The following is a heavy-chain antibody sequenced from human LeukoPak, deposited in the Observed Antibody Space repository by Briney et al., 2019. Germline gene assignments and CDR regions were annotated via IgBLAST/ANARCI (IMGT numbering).Heavy chain of an antibody. D-gene: IGHD3-10*01. V-gene: IGHV3-30*04. J-gene: IGHJ4*02. CDR1: GFTFSSYA. Sequence: GGSLRLSCAASGFTFSSYAMHWVRQAPGKGLEWVAVISYDGSNKYYADSVKGRFTISRDNSKNTLYLQMNSLRAEDTAVYYCAKGHGVIWFGELSGARGYFDYWGQGTLVTVSS. CDR2: ISYDGSNK. CDR3: AKGHGVIWFGELSGARGYFDY.